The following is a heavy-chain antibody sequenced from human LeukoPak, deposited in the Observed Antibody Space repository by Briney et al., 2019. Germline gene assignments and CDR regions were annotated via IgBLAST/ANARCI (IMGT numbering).Heavy chain of an antibody. D-gene: IGHD2-15*01. J-gene: IGHJ6*03. CDR1: GFTVSSYY. CDR3: ARGYCSGGSCYSNVYYYLDV. CDR2: IYSGGTT. V-gene: IGHV3-53*01. Sequence: PGGSLRLSCAASGFTVSSYYMSWLRQAPGKGLEWVSIIYSGGTTYYTDSVKGRFTISRGISENTVYLQMNSLRVEDAAVYYCARGYCSGGSCYSNVYYYLDVWGKGTTVTVSS.